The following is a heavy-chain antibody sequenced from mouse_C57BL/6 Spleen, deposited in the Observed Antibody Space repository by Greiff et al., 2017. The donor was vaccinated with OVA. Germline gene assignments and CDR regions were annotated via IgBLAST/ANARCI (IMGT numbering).Heavy chain of an antibody. J-gene: IGHJ4*01. CDR3: TRSRDYAMDY. V-gene: IGHV1-5*01. CDR1: GYTFTSYW. Sequence: EVKLMESGTVLARPGASVKMSCKTSGYTFTSYWMHWVKQRPGQGLEWIGAIYPGNSDTSYNQKFKGKAKLTAVTSASTAYMALSSLTNEDSAVDYWTRSRDYAMDYWGQGTSVTVSS. CDR2: IYPGNSDT.